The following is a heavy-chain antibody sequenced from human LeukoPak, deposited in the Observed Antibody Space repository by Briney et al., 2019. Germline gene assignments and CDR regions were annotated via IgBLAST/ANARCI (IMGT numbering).Heavy chain of an antibody. Sequence: GRSLRLSCAASGFTISDYGMLWVRQAPGKGLEWVAVLRYDGSNKDYGDSVKGRFTISRDNSENTLNLQMNSLRAEDTAVYYCARGTYYDFGNWFDPWGQGTLVIVSS. CDR3: ARGTYYDFGNWFDP. CDR2: LRYDGSNK. D-gene: IGHD3-3*01. V-gene: IGHV3-33*01. CDR1: GFTISDYG. J-gene: IGHJ5*02.